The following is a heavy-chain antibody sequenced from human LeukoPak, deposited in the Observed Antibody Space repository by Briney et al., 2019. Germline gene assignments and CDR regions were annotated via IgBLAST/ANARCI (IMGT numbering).Heavy chain of an antibody. CDR1: GFTFSSYG. CDR3: AKALTYYYYMDV. Sequence: GGSLRLSCAASGFTFSSYGMQWVRQAPGKGLEWVAFIRYDGSNKYYADSVKGRFTISRDNSKNTLYLQMNSLRAEDTAVYYCAKALTYYYYMDVWGKGITVTVSS. J-gene: IGHJ6*03. CDR2: IRYDGSNK. V-gene: IGHV3-30*02.